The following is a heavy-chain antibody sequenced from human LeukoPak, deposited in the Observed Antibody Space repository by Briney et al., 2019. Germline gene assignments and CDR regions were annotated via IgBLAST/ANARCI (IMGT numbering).Heavy chain of an antibody. CDR2: IRYDGSNK. CDR3: AREIRDYYDSSGYYWDAFDI. D-gene: IGHD3-22*01. Sequence: GALRLSCAASGFTFSSYGMHWVRQAPGKGLEWVAFIRYDGSNKYYADSVKGRFTISRDNSKNTLYLQMNSLRAEDTAVYYCAREIRDYYDSSGYYWDAFDIWGQGTMVTVSS. CDR1: GFTFSSYG. V-gene: IGHV3-30*02. J-gene: IGHJ3*02.